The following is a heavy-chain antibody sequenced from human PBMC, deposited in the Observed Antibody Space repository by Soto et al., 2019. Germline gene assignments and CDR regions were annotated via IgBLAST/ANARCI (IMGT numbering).Heavy chain of an antibody. Sequence: QVQLQESGAGLVKPSQTLSLTCSVSGGSISTGTYHWNWIRQHPGKGLEWIGYINYSGTTHYTPPLKSRVTISLDTSKNQFSLKLSSVTAADTAVYYCARAYCGGDCYSQRIHWFDPWGRGTLVTVSS. D-gene: IGHD2-21*02. CDR1: GGSISTGTYH. CDR3: ARAYCGGDCYSQRIHWFDP. CDR2: INYSGTT. V-gene: IGHV4-31*03. J-gene: IGHJ5*02.